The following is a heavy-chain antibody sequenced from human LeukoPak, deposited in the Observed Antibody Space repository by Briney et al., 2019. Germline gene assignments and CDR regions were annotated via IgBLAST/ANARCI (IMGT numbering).Heavy chain of an antibody. Sequence: GGSLRLSCEASGFSFSSHGMHWVRQAPGKGLEWLALMSNDGDNKDYADSVKGRFTISRDNSKNTLYLQMNSLRAEDTAVYYCANDGAYGSGIRRTSAWYFDLWGRGTLVTVSS. CDR1: GFSFSSHG. J-gene: IGHJ2*01. CDR3: ANDGAYGSGIRRTSAWYFDL. CDR2: MSNDGDNK. D-gene: IGHD3-10*01. V-gene: IGHV3-30*18.